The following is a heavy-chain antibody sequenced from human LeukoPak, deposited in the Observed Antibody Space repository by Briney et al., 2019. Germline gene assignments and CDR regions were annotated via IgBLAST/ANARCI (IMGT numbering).Heavy chain of an antibody. CDR2: INPNSGGT. Sequence: ASVKVSCKASGYPFTGYYLHWVRQAPGQGLEWMGWINPNSGGTKYTQKFQGRFTMTRDTSISTAYMELTRLRYDDTAVYYCARDLYDSSGYYYSYFDYWGQGTLVTVSS. J-gene: IGHJ4*02. V-gene: IGHV1-2*02. CDR3: ARDLYDSSGYYYSYFDY. D-gene: IGHD3-22*01. CDR1: GYPFTGYY.